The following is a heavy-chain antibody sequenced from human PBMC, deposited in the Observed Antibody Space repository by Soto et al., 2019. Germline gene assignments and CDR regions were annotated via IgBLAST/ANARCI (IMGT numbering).Heavy chain of an antibody. CDR3: ARMESFGSLNWFDP. CDR2: MNPGSGDT. J-gene: IGHJ5*02. Sequence: ASVKVSCKASGYTFTNNDVSWVRQATGQGLEWMGWMNPGSGDTGYAQKFQGRVTMTRDISIATAYMELNSLTSEDTTIYYCARMESFGSLNWFDPWGQGTLVTVSS. CDR1: GYTFTNND. D-gene: IGHD5-18*01. V-gene: IGHV1-8*02.